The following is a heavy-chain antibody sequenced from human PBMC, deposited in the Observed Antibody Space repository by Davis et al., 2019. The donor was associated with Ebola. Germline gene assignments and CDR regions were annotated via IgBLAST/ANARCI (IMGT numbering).Heavy chain of an antibody. J-gene: IGHJ6*02. Sequence: PETLSLTCAVYGGSFSGYYWSWIRQPPGKGLEWIGEINHSGSTNYNPSLKSRVTISVDTSKNQFSLKLSSVTAADTAVYYCARQSIAARYYGMDVWGQGTTVTVSS. CDR3: ARQSIAARYYGMDV. CDR1: GGSFSGYY. D-gene: IGHD6-6*01. V-gene: IGHV4-34*01. CDR2: INHSGST.